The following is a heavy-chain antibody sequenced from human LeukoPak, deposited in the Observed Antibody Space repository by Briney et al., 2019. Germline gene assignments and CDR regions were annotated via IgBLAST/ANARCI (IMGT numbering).Heavy chain of an antibody. J-gene: IGHJ4*02. Sequence: GGSLRLSCAASGFTFSSYSMNWVRQAPGKGLEWVSSISSSSSYIYYADSVKGRFTTSRDNAKNSLYLQMNSLRAEDTAVYYCARDPSRYCSGGSCYADYWGQGTLVTVSS. CDR2: ISSSSSYI. D-gene: IGHD2-15*01. V-gene: IGHV3-21*01. CDR3: ARDPSRYCSGGSCYADY. CDR1: GFTFSSYS.